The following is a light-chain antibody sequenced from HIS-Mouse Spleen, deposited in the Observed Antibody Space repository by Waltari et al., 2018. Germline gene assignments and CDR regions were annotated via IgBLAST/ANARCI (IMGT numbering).Light chain of an antibody. V-gene: IGLV2-11*01. J-gene: IGLJ3*02. CDR2: DVS. Sequence: QSALTQPRSVSGSPGQSVTISCTGTSSDVGGYNYVSWYQQHPGKAPKLMIYDVSKRPSGVPDRFSWSKSGNTASLTISGLQAEDEADYYCCSYAGSYTWVFGGGTKLTVL. CDR1: SSDVGGYNY. CDR3: CSYAGSYTWV.